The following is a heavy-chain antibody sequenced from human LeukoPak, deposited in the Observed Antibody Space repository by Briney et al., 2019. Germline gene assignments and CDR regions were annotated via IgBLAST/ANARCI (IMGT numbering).Heavy chain of an antibody. CDR2: IYASGGA. J-gene: IGHJ4*02. Sequence: GGSLRLSCVASGFDVNDNFMIWVRQAPGQGLEWISIIYASGGAYHAESVRGRFSAFRDTSKNTIFLQMNNLRAGDTAMYYCVRRHDYWGQGTLVTVSS. CDR3: VRRHDY. V-gene: IGHV3-53*01. CDR1: GFDVNDNF.